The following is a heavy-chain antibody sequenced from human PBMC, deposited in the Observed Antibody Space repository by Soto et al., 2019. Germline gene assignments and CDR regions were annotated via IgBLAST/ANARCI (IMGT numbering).Heavy chain of an antibody. D-gene: IGHD2-2*01. J-gene: IGHJ5*02. CDR2: IYYSGTT. CDR1: GGSISSGGYY. V-gene: IGHV4-31*03. Sequence: SETLSLTCTVSGGSISSGGYYWSWIRQHPGKGLEWIGYIYYSGTTYYNPSLKSRVTISVDTSKNQFSLKLSSVSAADTALYYCARCSLVVVPAPGFDPWGRGALVTVSS. CDR3: ARCSLVVVPAPGFDP.